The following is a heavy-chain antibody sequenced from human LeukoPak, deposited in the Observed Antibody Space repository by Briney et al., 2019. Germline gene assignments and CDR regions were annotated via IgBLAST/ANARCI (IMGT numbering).Heavy chain of an antibody. Sequence: SETLSLTCTVSGGSISSSSYYWGWIRQPPGKGLEWIGSIYYSGSTYYNPSLKSRVTISVDTSKNQFSLRLSSVTAADTAVYYCARVYTPAYSGRYYFDYWGQGTLVTVSS. CDR2: IYYSGST. J-gene: IGHJ4*02. D-gene: IGHD1-26*01. CDR1: GGSISSSSYY. CDR3: ARVYTPAYSGRYYFDY. V-gene: IGHV4-39*07.